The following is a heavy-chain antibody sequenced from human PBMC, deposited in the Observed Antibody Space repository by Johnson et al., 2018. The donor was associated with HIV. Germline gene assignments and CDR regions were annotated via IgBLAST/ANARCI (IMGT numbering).Heavy chain of an antibody. V-gene: IGHV3-30*02. Sequence: QVKLVESGGGLVQPGGSLRLSCAASGFTFSSYGMHWVRQAPGKGLEWVAFIRYDGSNKYHAGSVKGRFTISRDNSKNTLFLQMNSLRGDDTAVYFCARVRVKRVSSSSWYGGAFDIWGQGTMVTVSS. CDR2: IRYDGSNK. CDR3: ARVRVKRVSSSSWYGGAFDI. CDR1: GFTFSSYG. D-gene: IGHD6-13*01. J-gene: IGHJ3*02.